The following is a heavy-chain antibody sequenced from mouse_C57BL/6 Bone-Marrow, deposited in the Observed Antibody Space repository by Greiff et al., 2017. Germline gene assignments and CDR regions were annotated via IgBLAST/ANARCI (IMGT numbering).Heavy chain of an antibody. CDR2: ISYDGSN. V-gene: IGHV3-6*01. Sequence: EVQLQQSGPGLVKPSQSLSLTCSVTGYSITSGYYWNWIRQFPGNKLEWMGYISYDGSNNYNPSLKNRNSITRDTSKNQFFLKLNSVTTEDTATYYCARDGDYLFDYWGQGTTLTVSS. D-gene: IGHD2-13*01. J-gene: IGHJ2*01. CDR1: GYSITSGYY. CDR3: ARDGDYLFDY.